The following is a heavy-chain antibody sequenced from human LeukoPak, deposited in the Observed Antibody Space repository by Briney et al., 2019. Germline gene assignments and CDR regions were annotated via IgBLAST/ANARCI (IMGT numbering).Heavy chain of an antibody. Sequence: SSETLSLTCSVSGSSISSYYWSWIRQPPGKGLEWIGYIYYSGSTNYNPSLKSRVTISVDTSKNQFSLKLRSVTAADTAVYYCARASWDGYTNWFDPWGQGTLVTVSS. CDR2: IYYSGST. J-gene: IGHJ5*02. CDR1: GSSISSYY. D-gene: IGHD5-12*01. V-gene: IGHV4-59*01. CDR3: ARASWDGYTNWFDP.